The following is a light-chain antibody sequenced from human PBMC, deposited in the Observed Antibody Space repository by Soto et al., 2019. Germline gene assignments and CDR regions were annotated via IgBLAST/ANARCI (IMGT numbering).Light chain of an antibody. CDR2: EVS. CDR1: SSDVGGYNY. V-gene: IGLV2-8*01. CDR3: SSYAGSNNLV. Sequence: QSALTQPPSASGSSRQSVTISCTGTSSDVGGYNYVSWYQQHPGKAPKLMIYEVSKRPSGVPDRFSGSKSGNTASLTVAGLHDEDEADYCCSSYAGSNNLVFGGGTKLTVL. J-gene: IGLJ3*02.